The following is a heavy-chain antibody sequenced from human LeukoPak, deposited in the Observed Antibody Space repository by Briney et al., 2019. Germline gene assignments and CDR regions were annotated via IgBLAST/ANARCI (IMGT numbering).Heavy chain of an antibody. Sequence: SETLSLTCTVSGGSISSSSYYWGWIRQPAGKGLEWIGRIYTSGSTDYNPSLKSRVTISVDTSKNQFSLKLSSVTAADTAVYYCARSLLWFGELPYTPFDYWGQGTLVTVSS. CDR2: IYTSGST. D-gene: IGHD3-10*01. J-gene: IGHJ4*02. CDR3: ARSLLWFGELPYTPFDY. V-gene: IGHV4-61*02. CDR1: GGSISSSSYY.